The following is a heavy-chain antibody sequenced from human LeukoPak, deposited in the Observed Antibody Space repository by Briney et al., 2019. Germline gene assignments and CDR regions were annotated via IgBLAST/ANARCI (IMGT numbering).Heavy chain of an antibody. CDR2: IKEDGTAK. CDR3: MRDSGYNAFDI. D-gene: IGHD5-12*01. V-gene: IGHV3-7*01. J-gene: IGHJ3*02. CDR1: GFTFSSSW. Sequence: GGSLRLSCAASGFTFSSSWMAWVRQAPGKGLEWVGNIKEDGTAKNYVVSVRGRFTISRDNAKNSLYLQMNSLRGEDTAVYYCMRDSGYNAFDIWGQGTMVTVSS.